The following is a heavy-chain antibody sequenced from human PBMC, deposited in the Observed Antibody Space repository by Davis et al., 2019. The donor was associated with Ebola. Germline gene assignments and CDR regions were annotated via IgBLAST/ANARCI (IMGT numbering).Heavy chain of an antibody. V-gene: IGHV3-33*01. Sequence: PGGSLRLSCAASGFTFSSYGMHWVRQAPGKGLEWVAVIWYDGSNKYYADSVKGRFTISRDNSKNTLYLQMNSLRAEDTAVYYCARADYGDYVGAGYWGQGTLVTVSS. CDR3: ARADYGDYVGAGY. J-gene: IGHJ4*02. CDR2: IWYDGSNK. CDR1: GFTFSSYG. D-gene: IGHD4-17*01.